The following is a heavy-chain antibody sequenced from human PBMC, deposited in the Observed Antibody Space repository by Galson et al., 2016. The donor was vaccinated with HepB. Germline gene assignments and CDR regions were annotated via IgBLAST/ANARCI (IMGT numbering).Heavy chain of an antibody. D-gene: IGHD6-19*01. CDR1: EYTFTNYA. J-gene: IGHJ1*01. CDR2: ISGGNGET. Sequence: SVKVSCKASEYTFTNYAIHWVRQAPGQGLECLGRISGGNGETKYSQKFQGRVTITTDISARTAYMEVSSLRSEDTAVFYCASGTVARRFQHWGQGTLVTVSS. V-gene: IGHV1-3*01. CDR3: ASGTVARRFQH.